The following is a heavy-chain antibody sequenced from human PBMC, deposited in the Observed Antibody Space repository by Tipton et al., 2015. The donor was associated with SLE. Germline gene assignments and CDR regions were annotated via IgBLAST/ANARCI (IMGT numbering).Heavy chain of an antibody. CDR3: ARDFVRDIWGASHGGFDD. CDR1: VFTFTNYE. J-gene: IGHJ3*01. CDR2: ISGPGTTI. Sequence: SLRLSCAASVFTFTNYEMNWVRQAPGKGLEWVSYISGPGTTIYYADSVKGRFTISRDNAKNSLYLQMNSLKAEDTAVYYCARDFVRDIWGASHGGFDDWGQGAMVTVSS. V-gene: IGHV3-48*03. D-gene: IGHD3-16*01.